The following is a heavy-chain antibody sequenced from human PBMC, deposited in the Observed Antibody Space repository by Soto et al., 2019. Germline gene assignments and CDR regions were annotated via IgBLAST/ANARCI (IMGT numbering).Heavy chain of an antibody. D-gene: IGHD3-9*01. Sequence: SETLSLTCAVSGGSISSSNWWSWVRQPPGKGLEWIGEIYHSGSTNYNPSLKSRVTISVDKSKNQFSLKLSSVTAADTAVYYCARGDYDILIGSYYFDYWGQGTLVTVSS. CDR3: ARGDYDILIGSYYFDY. J-gene: IGHJ4*02. CDR1: GGSISSSNW. CDR2: IYHSGST. V-gene: IGHV4-4*02.